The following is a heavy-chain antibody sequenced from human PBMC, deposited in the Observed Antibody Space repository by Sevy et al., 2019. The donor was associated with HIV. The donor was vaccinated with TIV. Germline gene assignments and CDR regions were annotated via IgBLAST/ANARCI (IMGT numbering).Heavy chain of an antibody. Sequence: GGSLRLSCAASGFTFSGSAMHWVRQASGKGLEWVGRIRSKANSYATTYAASVKGRFTISRDDSKNTAYLQMNSLKTEETVVYYCTRLPYCSGGSCYPNDAFDIGGQGTMDTVS. CDR3: TRLPYCSGGSCYPNDAFDI. CDR1: GFTFSGSA. CDR2: IRSKANSYAT. J-gene: IGHJ3*02. D-gene: IGHD2-15*01. V-gene: IGHV3-73*01.